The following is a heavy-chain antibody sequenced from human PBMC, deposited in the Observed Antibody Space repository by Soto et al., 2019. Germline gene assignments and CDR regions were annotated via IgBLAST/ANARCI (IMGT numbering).Heavy chain of an antibody. CDR2: ISYDGSNK. J-gene: IGHJ2*01. CDR3: AKDFIVAAIYWYFDL. Sequence: PGGSLRLSCAASGFTFSSYGMHWVRQAPGKGLEWVAVISYDGSNKYYADSVKGRFTISRDNSKNTLYLQMNSLRAEDTAVYYCAKDFIVAAIYWYFDLWGRGTLVTVSS. D-gene: IGHD2-21*01. CDR1: GFTFSSYG. V-gene: IGHV3-30*18.